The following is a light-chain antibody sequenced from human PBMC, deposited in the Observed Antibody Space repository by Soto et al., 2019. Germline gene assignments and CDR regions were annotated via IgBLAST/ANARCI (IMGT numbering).Light chain of an antibody. V-gene: IGLV1-40*01. Sequence: QAVVTQPPSVSGAPGQRVTISCTGSSSNIGAGYDVHWYQQLPGTAPKLLIYGNNNRPSGVPDRFSGSKSGTSASLAITGLQAEDEADYYCISYTSDDVRYVFGTGTKLTVL. CDR2: GNN. CDR3: ISYTSDDVRYV. CDR1: SSNIGAGYD. J-gene: IGLJ1*01.